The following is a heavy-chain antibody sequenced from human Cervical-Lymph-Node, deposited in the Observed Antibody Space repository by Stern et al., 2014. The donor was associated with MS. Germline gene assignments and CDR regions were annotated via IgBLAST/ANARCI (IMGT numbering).Heavy chain of an antibody. CDR3: ARDPPYFDY. CDR2: INQNGSEK. J-gene: IGHJ4*02. CDR1: GFTFSRYW. V-gene: IGHV3-7*01. Sequence: EVQLVESGGGLVQPGGSRRLSCAASGFTFSRYWMSWVRQAPGKGLEWVANINQNGSEKYYVDSVEGRFTISRDNSKNSLFLQMNSVRGDDTAVYYCARDPPYFDYWAQGTLVTVSS.